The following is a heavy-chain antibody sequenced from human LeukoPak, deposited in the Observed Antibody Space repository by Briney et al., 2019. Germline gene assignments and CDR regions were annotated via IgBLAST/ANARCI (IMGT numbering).Heavy chain of an antibody. CDR2: IDNTGTYR. D-gene: IGHD6-6*01. Sequence: GGALRLSCAASGFTFSSYSMNWVRQAPGKGLERVSSIDNTGTYRYYVDSVKGRFTLSRDSAKNTVFLQVNSLRAEDTAVYYCTSSTGFGKYFDYWGQGILVTVSS. CDR3: TSSTGFGKYFDY. J-gene: IGHJ4*02. V-gene: IGHV3-21*03. CDR1: GFTFSSYS.